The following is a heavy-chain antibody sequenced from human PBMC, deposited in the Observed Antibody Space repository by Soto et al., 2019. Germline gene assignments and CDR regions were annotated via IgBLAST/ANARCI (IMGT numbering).Heavy chain of an antibody. CDR1: GFTFSTYA. J-gene: IGHJ6*02. CDR2: ISGGGGST. D-gene: IGHD1-26*01. Sequence: WGSLRLSCSASGFTFSTYAMNWFRQAPGKGLEWVSAISGGGGSTYYADSVKGRVTISRDNSKNTLYLQMNSLRAEDTAVYYCAKVSLGALTFTDYYYYGLDVWGQGTTVTVSS. CDR3: AKVSLGALTFTDYYYYGLDV. V-gene: IGHV3-23*01.